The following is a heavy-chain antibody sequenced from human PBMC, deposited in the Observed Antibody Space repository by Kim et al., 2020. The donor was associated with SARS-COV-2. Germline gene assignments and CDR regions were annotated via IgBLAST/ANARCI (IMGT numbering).Heavy chain of an antibody. V-gene: IGHV3-49*03. D-gene: IGHD3-22*01. J-gene: IGHJ3*02. CDR2: IRSKAYGGTT. CDR3: TRDRGYYDSTGLDAFDI. Sequence: GGSLRLSCTASGFTFGDYAMSWFRQAPGKGLEWVGFIRSKAYGGTTEYAASVKGRFTISRDDSKSIAYLQMNSLKTEDTAVYYCTRDRGYYDSTGLDAFDIWGQGTMVTVSS. CDR1: GFTFGDYA.